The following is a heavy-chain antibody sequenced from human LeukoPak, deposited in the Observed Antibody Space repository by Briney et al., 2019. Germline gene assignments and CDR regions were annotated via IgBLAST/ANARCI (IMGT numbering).Heavy chain of an antibody. CDR1: GGSISSDGYY. Sequence: SETLSLTCTVSGGSISSDGYYWSWIRQHPGKGLEWIGYIYYSGRTYYNPSLQSRATISVDTSNNQFSLKLSSVTAADTAVYYCAREPMREYTMATYNGPDAFDIWGQGTMVTVSS. J-gene: IGHJ3*02. CDR2: IYYSGRT. CDR3: AREPMREYTMATYNGPDAFDI. V-gene: IGHV4-31*03. D-gene: IGHD5-24*01.